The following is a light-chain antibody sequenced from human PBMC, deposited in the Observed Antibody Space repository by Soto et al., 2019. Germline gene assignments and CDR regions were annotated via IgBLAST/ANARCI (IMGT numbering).Light chain of an antibody. CDR3: SSYTNGNTAVA. CDR2: EVI. Sequence: QSALTQPASVSGSPGQSITISCTGTSSDVGNYNYVSWYQQHPGKAPKLMIYEVINRPSGVPNRFSGSKSGNTASLTISGLQAEDEADYYCSSYTNGNTAVAFGGGTKLTVL. J-gene: IGLJ2*01. CDR1: SSDVGNYNY. V-gene: IGLV2-14*01.